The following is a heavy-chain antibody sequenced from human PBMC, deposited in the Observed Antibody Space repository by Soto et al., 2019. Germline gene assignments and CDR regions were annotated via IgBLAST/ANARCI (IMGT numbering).Heavy chain of an antibody. CDR2: ISTSSSTI. J-gene: IGHJ4*02. CDR3: ARSSYSSVCSY. V-gene: IGHV3-48*02. CDR1: GFTFSSYA. Sequence: GGSLRLSCAASGFTFSSYALNWVRQAPGKGLELVSYISTSSSTIYYADSVKGRFTISRDNAKNSVYLQMNSLRDEDTAVYYCARSSYSSVCSYWGQGTLVTVSS. D-gene: IGHD6-19*01.